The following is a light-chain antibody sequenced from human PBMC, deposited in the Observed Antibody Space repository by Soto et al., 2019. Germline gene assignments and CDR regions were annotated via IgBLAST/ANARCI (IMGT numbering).Light chain of an antibody. Sequence: QSALTQPRSVSGSPGQSVPISCTGTSSDVGGYNFVSWYQQYPGKAPKLMIYDVTKRPSGVPDRFSGSKSGNTASLTISGLQAEDEADYYCCSYAGSNWVFGGGTKLTVL. V-gene: IGLV2-11*01. CDR3: CSYAGSNWV. CDR1: SSDVGGYNF. J-gene: IGLJ3*02. CDR2: DVT.